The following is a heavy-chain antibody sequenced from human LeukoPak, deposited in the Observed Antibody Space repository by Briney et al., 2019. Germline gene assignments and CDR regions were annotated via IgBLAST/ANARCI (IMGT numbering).Heavy chain of an antibody. Sequence: GASVKVSCKASGYTFTGYYMHWVRQAPGQGLEWMGWINPNSGGTNYAQKSQGRVTMTRDTSISTAYMELSRLRSDDTAVYYCARVGCSSTSCYPLNYYYYYYMDVWGKGTTVTVSS. D-gene: IGHD2-2*01. CDR2: INPNSGGT. V-gene: IGHV1-2*02. CDR3: ARVGCSSTSCYPLNYYYYYYMDV. J-gene: IGHJ6*03. CDR1: GYTFTGYY.